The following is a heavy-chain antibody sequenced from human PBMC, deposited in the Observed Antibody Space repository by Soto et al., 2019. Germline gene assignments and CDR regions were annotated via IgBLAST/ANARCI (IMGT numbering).Heavy chain of an antibody. Sequence: QVQLVQSGAEVKKPGSSVKVSCKASGGTFSSYAISWVRQAPGQGLEWMGGIIPIFGTANYAQQFQGRVTITADETTGTGYMELSSLRSEDTAVYYCAREIYIAAAGTVVFYYGMDVWGQGTTVTVSS. CDR1: GGTFSSYA. J-gene: IGHJ6*02. CDR3: AREIYIAAAGTVVFYYGMDV. V-gene: IGHV1-69*01. D-gene: IGHD6-13*01. CDR2: IIPIFGTA.